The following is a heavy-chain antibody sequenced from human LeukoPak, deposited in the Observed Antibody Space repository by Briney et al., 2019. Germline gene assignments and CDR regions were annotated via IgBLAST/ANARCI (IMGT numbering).Heavy chain of an antibody. CDR1: GYTFTSYD. CDR2: MNPNSGNT. V-gene: IGHV1-8*01. D-gene: IGHD5-18*01. CDR3: ARGRIAEIKRGYSYGGWFDP. J-gene: IGHJ5*02. Sequence: ASVKVSCKASGYTFTSYDIDWVRQATGQGLEWMGWMNPNSGNTGYAQKFQGRVTMTRNTSISTAYMELSSLRSEDTAVYYCARGRIAEIKRGYSYGGWFDPWGQGTLVTVSS.